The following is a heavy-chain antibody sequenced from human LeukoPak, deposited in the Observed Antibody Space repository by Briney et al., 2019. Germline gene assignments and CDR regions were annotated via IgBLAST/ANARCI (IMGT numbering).Heavy chain of an antibody. CDR2: INAGNGNT. V-gene: IGHV1-3*01. Sequence: ASVKVSCKASGYTFTSYAMHWVRQAPGQRLEWMGWINAGNGNTKYSQKFQGRVTITRDTSASTAYMELSSLRSEDTAVYYCARAGTGFDAFDIWGQGTMVTVSS. CDR1: GYTFTSYA. J-gene: IGHJ3*02. D-gene: IGHD1-7*01. CDR3: ARAGTGFDAFDI.